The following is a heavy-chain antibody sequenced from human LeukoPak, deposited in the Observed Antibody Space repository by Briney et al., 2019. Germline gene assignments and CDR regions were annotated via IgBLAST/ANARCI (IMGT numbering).Heavy chain of an antibody. CDR3: VRDRWGSVEFDY. CDR2: IKEDGSKP. CDR1: GFTFSGYW. J-gene: IGHJ4*02. Sequence: GGSLRLSCAASGFTFSGYWMNWVRQAPGKGLGWVSNIKEDGSKPYYADSLKVRFTISRDNAENSLHLQLHSLRAEDTAVYYCVRDRWGSVEFDYWGQGTLVTVSS. V-gene: IGHV3-7*01. D-gene: IGHD3-16*01.